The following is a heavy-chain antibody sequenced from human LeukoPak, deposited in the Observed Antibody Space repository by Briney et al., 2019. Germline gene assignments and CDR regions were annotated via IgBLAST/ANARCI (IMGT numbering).Heavy chain of an antibody. Sequence: EASLKISCTTSGGTFSSYAISWVRQAPGQGLEWMGGIIPIFGTENYAQKFQGRGTITADKSTSTAYMELSSLRSEDTAVYFRARDREGSFDIWGQGTMVTVSS. J-gene: IGHJ3*02. CDR1: GGTFSSYA. V-gene: IGHV1-69*06. CDR3: ARDREGSFDI. D-gene: IGHD1-26*01. CDR2: IIPIFGTE.